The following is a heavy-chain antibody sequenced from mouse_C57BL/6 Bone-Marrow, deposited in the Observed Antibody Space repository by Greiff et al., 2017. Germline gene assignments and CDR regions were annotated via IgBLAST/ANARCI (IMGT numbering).Heavy chain of an antibody. CDR3: ARSTMVTRGDY. CDR1: GFTFSDYG. D-gene: IGHD2-2*01. V-gene: IGHV5-17*01. J-gene: IGHJ4*01. CDR2: ISSGSSTI. Sequence: EVKLEESGGGLVKPGGSLKLSCAASGFTFSDYGMHWVRQAPEKGLEWVAYISSGSSTIYYADTVKGRFTISRDNAKNTLFLQMTSLRSEDTAMYYCARSTMVTRGDYWGQGTSVTVSS.